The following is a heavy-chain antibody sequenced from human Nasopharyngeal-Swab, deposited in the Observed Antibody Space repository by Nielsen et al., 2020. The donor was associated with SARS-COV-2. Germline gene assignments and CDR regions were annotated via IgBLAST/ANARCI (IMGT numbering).Heavy chain of an antibody. CDR2: VWDDGGDK. V-gene: IGHV3-33*08. CDR3: AGDPPDDSSGHFSFDY. D-gene: IGHD3-22*01. Sequence: GESLKISCAASGFTVSSNYMSWVRQAPGKGLEWVAVVWDDGGDKHYADSVKGRFTISRDNSKNTLYLQMNSLRAEDTAVYYCAGDPPDDSSGHFSFDYWGQGTLVTVSS. J-gene: IGHJ4*02. CDR1: GFTVSSNY.